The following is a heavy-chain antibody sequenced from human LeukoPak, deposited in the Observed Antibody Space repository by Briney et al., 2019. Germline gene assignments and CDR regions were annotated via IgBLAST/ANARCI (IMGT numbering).Heavy chain of an antibody. D-gene: IGHD3-9*01. V-gene: IGHV3-21*04. CDR3: ARDAEGWILTGGPVGAFDI. CDR2: ISSSGSYI. Sequence: PGGSLRLSCAASRFTFSSYSMNWVRQAPGKGLEWVSSISSSGSYIYYADSVKGRFTISRDNAKNSLYLQMNSLRAEDTALYYCARDAEGWILTGGPVGAFDIWGQGTMVTVSS. J-gene: IGHJ3*02. CDR1: RFTFSSYS.